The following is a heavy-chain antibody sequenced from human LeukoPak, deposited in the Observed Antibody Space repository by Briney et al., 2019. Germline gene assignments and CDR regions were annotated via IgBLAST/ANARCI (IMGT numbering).Heavy chain of an antibody. D-gene: IGHD1-26*01. Sequence: ASVKVSCKASGYTFTGYYMHWVRQAPGQGLEWMGWINPNSGGTNYAQKFQGRVTMTRDTSISTAYMELSRLRSDDTAVYYCARATRGVREPLFDYWGLGTLVTVSS. CDR2: INPNSGGT. CDR1: GYTFTGYY. V-gene: IGHV1-2*02. J-gene: IGHJ4*02. CDR3: ARATRGVREPLFDY.